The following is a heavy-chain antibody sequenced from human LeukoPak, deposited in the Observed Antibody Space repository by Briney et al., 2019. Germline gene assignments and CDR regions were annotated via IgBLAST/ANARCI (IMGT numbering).Heavy chain of an antibody. V-gene: IGHV3-21*01. D-gene: IGHD3-10*01. J-gene: IGHJ4*02. CDR3: VRDRADY. Sequence: GGSLRLSCAASGFTFRSYSMNWVRQAPGKGLEWVSSISSGGNDIYYADSLKGRFTISRDNAKNSLYLQMNSLRVEDTAVYYCVRDRADYWGQGTLVTVSS. CDR2: ISSGGNDI. CDR1: GFTFRSYS.